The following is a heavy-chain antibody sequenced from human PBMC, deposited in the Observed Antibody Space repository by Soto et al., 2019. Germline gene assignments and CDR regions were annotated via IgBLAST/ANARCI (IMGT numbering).Heavy chain of an antibody. J-gene: IGHJ4*02. V-gene: IGHV1-46*01. D-gene: IGHD2-2*01. CDR2: INPGSGST. Sequence: ASVKVSCKTYGYTFTSFQMHRVRQAPGQGLEWMGIINPGSGSTNYAQKFQGRVTMTSDTSTRTIYMELSSLRSEDTAVYYCANCRLPAIPAAADYWGQGTLVTVSS. CDR1: GYTFTSFQ. CDR3: ANCRLPAIPAAADY.